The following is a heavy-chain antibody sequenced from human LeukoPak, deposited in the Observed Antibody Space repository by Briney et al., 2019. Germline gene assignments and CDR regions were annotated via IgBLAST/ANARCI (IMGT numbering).Heavy chain of an antibody. CDR2: IKQDGSEK. D-gene: IGHD5-24*01. Sequence: GGSLRLSCAASGFTFSSYWMSWVRQAPGKGLEWVANIKQDGSEKYYVDSVKGRFTISRDNAKNSLYLQMNSLRAEDTAVYYCAREERWLPLWGDYYYYMDVWGKGTTVTVSS. CDR1: GFTFSSYW. J-gene: IGHJ6*03. CDR3: AREERWLPLWGDYYYYMDV. V-gene: IGHV3-7*01.